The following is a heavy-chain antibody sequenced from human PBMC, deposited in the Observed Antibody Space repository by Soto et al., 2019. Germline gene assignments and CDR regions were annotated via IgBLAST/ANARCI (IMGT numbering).Heavy chain of an antibody. V-gene: IGHV3-33*01. CDR1: GFTFSSYG. D-gene: IGHD4-17*01. Sequence: QVQLVESGGGVVQPGRSLRLSCAASGFTFSSYGMHWVRQAPGKGLEWVAVIWYDGSNKYYADSVKGRFTISRDNSKNTLYLQMNSLRAEDTAVYYCARDGGRDYGPTPNWFDLWGQGTLVTVSS. CDR3: ARDGGRDYGPTPNWFDL. CDR2: IWYDGSNK. J-gene: IGHJ5*02.